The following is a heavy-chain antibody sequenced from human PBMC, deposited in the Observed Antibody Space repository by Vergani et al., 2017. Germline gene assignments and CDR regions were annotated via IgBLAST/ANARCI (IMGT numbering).Heavy chain of an antibody. CDR1: GGSFTSYH. CDR2: IDHTGRP. D-gene: IGHD4-11*01. V-gene: IGHV4-34*01. Sequence: QVQLQQWGGGLLKPSETLSLTCVVNGGSFTSYHWTWIRQSPGEGLEWVGDIDHTGRPDCNPSLESRLTMSVDKSRNQFSLTLNSVTATDTAIYFCARVNTETNGHLYYYYYIDVWGQGTAVTVS. CDR3: ARVNTETNGHLYYYYYIDV. J-gene: IGHJ6*03.